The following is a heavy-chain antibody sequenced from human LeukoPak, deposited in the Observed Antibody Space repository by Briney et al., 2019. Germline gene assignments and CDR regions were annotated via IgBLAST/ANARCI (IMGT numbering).Heavy chain of an antibody. J-gene: IGHJ4*02. V-gene: IGHV1-18*01. CDR2: ISTYNGNT. CDR1: GYTFTSHG. D-gene: IGHD6-19*01. CDR3: ARDNSGWSVDY. Sequence: ASVKVSCKASGYTFTSHGISWVRQAPGQGLEWMGWISTYNGNTNYAQKLQGRVSMTTDTSTSTAYMDLRSLRSDDTAVYYCARDNSGWSVDYWGQGTLVTVSS.